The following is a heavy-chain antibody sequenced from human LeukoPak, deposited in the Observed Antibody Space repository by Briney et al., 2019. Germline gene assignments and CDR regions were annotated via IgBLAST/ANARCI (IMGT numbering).Heavy chain of an antibody. CDR2: ISYDGSNK. V-gene: IGHV3-30-3*01. D-gene: IGHD6-19*01. CDR1: GFTFSSYA. CDR3: ARDFPYSSGSGGGYFDY. Sequence: GGSLRLSCAASGFTFSSYAMHWVRQAPGKGLEWVAVISYDGSNKYYADSVKGRFTISRDNSKNTLYLQMNSLRAEDTAMYYCARDFPYSSGSGGGYFDYWGQGTLVTVSS. J-gene: IGHJ4*02.